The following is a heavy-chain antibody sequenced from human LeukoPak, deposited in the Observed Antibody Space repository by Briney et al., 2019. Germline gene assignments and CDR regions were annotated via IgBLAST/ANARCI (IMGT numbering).Heavy chain of an antibody. CDR2: IDQSGST. D-gene: IGHD1-1*01. Sequence: SETLSLTCAVYVGSFSGYYWTWIRQPPGKGLEWIGEIDQSGSTNYNPSLKSRVTLSVDTSKNQFSLKVNSVTAADTALYYCARVNWNDHLRHNWFDPWVQGTLVTVSS. CDR3: ARVNWNDHLRHNWFDP. J-gene: IGHJ5*02. V-gene: IGHV4-34*01. CDR1: VGSFSGYY.